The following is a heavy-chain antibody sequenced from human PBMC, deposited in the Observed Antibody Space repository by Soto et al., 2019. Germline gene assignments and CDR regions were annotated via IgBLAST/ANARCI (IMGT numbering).Heavy chain of an antibody. CDR2: ISYSGST. CDR1: GGSINTINNY. J-gene: IGHJ5*02. CDR3: AREEADLSARWLDP. Sequence: PSETLSLTCTVSGGSINTINNYWSWIRQPPGKGLEWIGFISYSGSTYYNPSLMGRLTISLDTSTNRFSLKLTSVTAADTAMYYCAREEADLSARWLDPWGQG. V-gene: IGHV4-30-4*01.